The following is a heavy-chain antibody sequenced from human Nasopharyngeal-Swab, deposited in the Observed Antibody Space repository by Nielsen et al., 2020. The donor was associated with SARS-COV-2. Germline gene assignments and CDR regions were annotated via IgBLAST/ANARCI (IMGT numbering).Heavy chain of an antibody. J-gene: IGHJ1*01. V-gene: IGHV4-39*07. CDR2: IYYSGST. Sequence: RQAPGKGLEWIGSIYYSGSTYYNPSLKSRVTISVDTSKNQFSLELSSVTAADTAVYYCARAEIAVADAEYFQHWGQGTLVTVSS. CDR3: ARAEIAVADAEYFQH. D-gene: IGHD6-19*01.